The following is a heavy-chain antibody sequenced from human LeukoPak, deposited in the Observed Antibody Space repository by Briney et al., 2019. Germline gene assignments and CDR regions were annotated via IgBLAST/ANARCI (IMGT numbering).Heavy chain of an antibody. D-gene: IGHD3-3*01. CDR2: IYYSGST. Sequence: TSETLSLTCTVSGGSISSHYWSWMRQPPGKGLEWIGYIYYSGSTNYNPSLKSRVTISVDTSKNQFSLKLSSVTAVDTAVYYCARDRDFGVVPGAFDIWGQGTMVTVSS. CDR1: GGSISSHY. CDR3: ARDRDFGVVPGAFDI. V-gene: IGHV4-59*11. J-gene: IGHJ3*02.